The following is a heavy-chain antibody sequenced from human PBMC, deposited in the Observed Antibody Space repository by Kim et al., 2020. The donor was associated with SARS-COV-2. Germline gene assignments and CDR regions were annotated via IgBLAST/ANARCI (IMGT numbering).Heavy chain of an antibody. CDR3: TRVHGTALAFWGVYDI. V-gene: IGHV3-73*01. D-gene: IGHD3-3*01. J-gene: IGHJ3*02. CDR1: GFSFSDSA. CDR2: IRCKANSYAK. Sequence: GGSLRLSCAASGFSFSDSAMHWVRQASGKGLEWVGRIRCKANSYAKTYAASGKGRFTISSDDSKTAAHLQMNSRKTEDTAVYYCTRVHGTALAFWGVYDICGDGTMFSASS.